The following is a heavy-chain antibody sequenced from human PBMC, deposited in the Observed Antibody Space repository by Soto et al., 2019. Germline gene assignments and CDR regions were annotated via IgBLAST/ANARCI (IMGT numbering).Heavy chain of an antibody. D-gene: IGHD3-3*01. CDR1: GVSITSGDYY. CDR3: ASFGVASMNWFDP. Sequence: QVQLQESGPGLAETLSLTCTVSGVSITSGDYYWNWIRQPPGKGLEWIGNIYYSGNTYYNPSLKSRIXXSXDXXKNQFSLKLSSVTAADTAVYYCASFGVASMNWFDPWGQGTLVTVSS. J-gene: IGHJ5*02. V-gene: IGHV4-30-4*01. CDR2: IYYSGNT.